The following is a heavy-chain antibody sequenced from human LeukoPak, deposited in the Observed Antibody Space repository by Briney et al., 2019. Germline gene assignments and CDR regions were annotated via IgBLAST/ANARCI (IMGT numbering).Heavy chain of an antibody. CDR1: GYTFTGYY. V-gene: IGHV1-2*02. CDR2: INPNSGGT. D-gene: IGHD6-19*01. Sequence: ASVKVSCKASGYTFTGYYMHWVRQAPGQGPEWMGWINPNSGGTNYAQKFQGRVTMTRDTSLSTVYMELSRLRSDDTAVYYWGTQATSGWHFAWGQGSLVTVSS. CDR3: GTQATSGWHFA. J-gene: IGHJ5*02.